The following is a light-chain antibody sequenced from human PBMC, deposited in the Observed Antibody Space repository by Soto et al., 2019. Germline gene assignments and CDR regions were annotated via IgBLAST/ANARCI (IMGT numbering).Light chain of an antibody. J-gene: IGKJ2*01. CDR3: QQYNNWPPYT. Sequence: EIVMTQSPATLSVSPGERATLSCRASQRVGRGLSWYQQKPDQAHRLLIYGAYTRATGIPARFSGSGSGTEFTLTISSLQSEDYAVYYCQQYNNWPPYTFGQGTKVDIK. CDR1: QRVGRG. V-gene: IGKV3-15*01. CDR2: GAY.